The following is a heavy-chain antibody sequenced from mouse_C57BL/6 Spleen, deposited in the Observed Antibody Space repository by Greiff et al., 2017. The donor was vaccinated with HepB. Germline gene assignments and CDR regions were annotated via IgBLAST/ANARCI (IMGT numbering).Heavy chain of an antibody. CDR2: IDPNSGGT. J-gene: IGHJ4*01. Sequence: VQLQQPGAELVKPGASVKLSCKASGYTFTSYWMHWVKQRPGRGLEWIGRIDPNSGGTKYNEKFKSKATLTVDNPSSTAYMQLSSLTSEDSAVYYCARTGTTVVATDYAMDYWGQGTSVTVSS. V-gene: IGHV1-72*01. CDR1: GYTFTSYW. D-gene: IGHD1-1*01. CDR3: ARTGTTVVATDYAMDY.